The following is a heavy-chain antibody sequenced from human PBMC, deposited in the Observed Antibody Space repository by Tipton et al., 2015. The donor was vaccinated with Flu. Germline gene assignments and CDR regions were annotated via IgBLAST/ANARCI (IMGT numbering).Heavy chain of an antibody. Sequence: QVQLVQSGAEVKKPGASVKVSCKASGYTLTSSSVSWVRQAPGQGLEWMGWISVYNGNTNYAQKLLGRVTMTTDTFTSTAYMELRSLRPDDTAIYYCVRAVGLLGPFDIWGQGTMVTVSS. CDR1: GYTLTSSS. V-gene: IGHV1-18*01. CDR2: ISVYNGNT. CDR3: VRAVGLLGPFDI. J-gene: IGHJ3*02. D-gene: IGHD2-8*02.